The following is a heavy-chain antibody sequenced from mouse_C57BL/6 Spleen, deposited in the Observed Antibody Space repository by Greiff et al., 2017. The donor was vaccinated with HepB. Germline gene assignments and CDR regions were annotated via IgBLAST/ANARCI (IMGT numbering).Heavy chain of an antibody. CDR1: GYTFTSYW. V-gene: IGHV1-69*01. J-gene: IGHJ1*03. CDR3: VRGGMYYVMRRWYFEV. Sequence: QVQLQQPGAELVMPGASVKLSCKASGYTFTSYWMHWVKQRPGQGLEWIGEIDPSDSYTNYNQKFKGKSTLTVDKASSTAYMQLSSLTSEDSAVYYCVRGGMYYVMRRWYFEVWGTGTTVTVSS. D-gene: IGHD1-1*01. CDR2: IDPSDSYT.